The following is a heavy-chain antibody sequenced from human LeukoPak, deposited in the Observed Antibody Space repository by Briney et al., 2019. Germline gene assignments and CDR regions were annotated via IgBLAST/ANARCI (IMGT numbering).Heavy chain of an antibody. Sequence: GWSLRLSCAASGFSFSSYLMRWVRQAPGKGLEGVANIKQDGSEKYYVDSVKGRFTISRDNAKNSLYLQMNSLRAEDTAVYYCARLRQLVTMVRGVTYYFDYWGQGTLVTVSS. CDR3: ARLRQLVTMVRGVTYYFDY. CDR2: IKQDGSEK. CDR1: GFSFSSYL. J-gene: IGHJ4*02. V-gene: IGHV3-7*03. D-gene: IGHD3-10*01.